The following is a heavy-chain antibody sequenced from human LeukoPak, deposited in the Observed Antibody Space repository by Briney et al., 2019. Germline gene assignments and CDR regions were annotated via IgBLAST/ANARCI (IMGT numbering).Heavy chain of an antibody. D-gene: IGHD3-10*01. CDR2: ISWNSGSI. V-gene: IGHV3-9*01. J-gene: IGHJ4*02. Sequence: PGGSLRLSCAASGFTFDDYAMHWVRQAPGKGLEWVSGISWNSGSIGYADSVKGRFTISRDNAKNPLYLQMNSLRAEDTALYYCAKVKDRSIFGELLSRTFDYWGQGTLVTVSS. CDR1: GFTFDDYA. CDR3: AKVKDRSIFGELLSRTFDY.